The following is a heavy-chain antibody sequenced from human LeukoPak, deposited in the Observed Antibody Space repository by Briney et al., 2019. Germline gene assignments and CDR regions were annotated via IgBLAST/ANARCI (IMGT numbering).Heavy chain of an antibody. J-gene: IGHJ4*02. D-gene: IGHD4-17*01. V-gene: IGHV3-7*03. Sequence: PGGSLRLSCAASGFTFSSYWMSWVRQAPGKGLEWVANIKQDGSEKYYVDSVKGRFTISRDNAKNSLYLQMNSLRAEDMALYYCAKGRTTVTTHEDYFDYWGQGTLVTVSS. CDR1: GFTFSSYW. CDR3: AKGRTTVTTHEDYFDY. CDR2: IKQDGSEK.